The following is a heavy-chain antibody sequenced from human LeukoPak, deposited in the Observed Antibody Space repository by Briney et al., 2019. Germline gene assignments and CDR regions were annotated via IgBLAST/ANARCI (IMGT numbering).Heavy chain of an antibody. CDR1: GFTFSSYS. Sequence: PGGSLRLSCAASGFTFSSYSMTWIRQPPGKGLEWIGEINHSGSTNYNPSLKSRVTISVDTSKNQFSLKLSSVTAADTAVYYCARGERSPNWNPNKRDAFDIWGQGTMVTVSS. J-gene: IGHJ3*02. CDR2: INHSGST. V-gene: IGHV4-34*01. D-gene: IGHD1-1*01. CDR3: ARGERSPNWNPNKRDAFDI.